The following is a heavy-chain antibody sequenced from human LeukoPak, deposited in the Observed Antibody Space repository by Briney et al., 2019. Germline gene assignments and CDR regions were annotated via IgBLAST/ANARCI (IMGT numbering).Heavy chain of an antibody. CDR2: IYSSSII. V-gene: IGHV3-48*04. Sequence: HPGGSLRLSCAASGFAFSSYSMSWVRQAPGKGLEWVSYIYSSSIIYYADSVKGRFTISRDDAKNSLYLQMSSLRAEDTAVYYCARPRRDGYNYDFDFWGQGTLVTVSS. D-gene: IGHD5-24*01. J-gene: IGHJ4*02. CDR3: ARPRRDGYNYDFDF. CDR1: GFAFSSYS.